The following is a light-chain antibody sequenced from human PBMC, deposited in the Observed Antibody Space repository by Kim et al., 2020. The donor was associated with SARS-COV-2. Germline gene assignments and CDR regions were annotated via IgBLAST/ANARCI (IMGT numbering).Light chain of an antibody. J-gene: IGKJ4*01. CDR3: QRRGNWPFA. CDR1: HNVYNY. Sequence: EIELAQSPATLSLSPGERATLACRASHNVYNYLAWYQQKPGQAPRLLIYDASNRATGLAARFSGSGSGTDFTLTINNLEPEDSAVYYCQRRGNWPFAFGGGDKVDIK. V-gene: IGKV3-11*01. CDR2: DAS.